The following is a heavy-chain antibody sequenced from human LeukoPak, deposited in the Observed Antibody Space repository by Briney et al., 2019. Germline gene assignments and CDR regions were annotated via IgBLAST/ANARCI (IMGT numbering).Heavy chain of an antibody. D-gene: IGHD3-22*01. Sequence: PSETLSLTCTVSGGSVSSSSYYWGWIRQPPGKGLEWIGEINHSGSTNYNPSLKSRVTISVDTSKNQFSLKLSSVTAADTAVYYCAGGLYYDSSGFEDYWGQGTLVTVSS. CDR1: GGSVSSSSYY. J-gene: IGHJ4*02. V-gene: IGHV4-39*07. CDR2: INHSGST. CDR3: AGGLYYDSSGFEDY.